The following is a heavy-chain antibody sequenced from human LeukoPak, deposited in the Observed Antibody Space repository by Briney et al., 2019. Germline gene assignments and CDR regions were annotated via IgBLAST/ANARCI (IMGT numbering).Heavy chain of an antibody. J-gene: IGHJ3*02. V-gene: IGHV3-33*01. CDR2: IWYDGSNK. CDR3: AREYYYDSSGYANDAFDI. Sequence: PGGSLRLSCAASGFTFRSYDMHWVRQAPGKGLEWVAVIWYDGSNKYYADSVKGRFTISRDNSKNTLYLQMNSLRAEDTAVYYCAREYYYDSSGYANDAFDIWGQGTMVTVSS. D-gene: IGHD3-22*01. CDR1: GFTFRSYD.